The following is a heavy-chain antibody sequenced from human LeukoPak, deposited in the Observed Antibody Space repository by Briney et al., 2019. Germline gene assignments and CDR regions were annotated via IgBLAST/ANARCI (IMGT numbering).Heavy chain of an antibody. J-gene: IGHJ4*02. CDR3: ARRGTYYDSSGYSLDY. V-gene: IGHV3-21*01. CDR1: GFTFSSYS. Sequence: PGGFLRLSCAASGFTFSSYSMNWVRQAPGKGLEWVSSISSSSYIYYADSVKGRFTISRDNAKNSLYLQMNSLRAEDTAVYYCARRGTYYDSSGYSLDYWGQGTLVTVSS. CDR2: ISSSSYI. D-gene: IGHD3-22*01.